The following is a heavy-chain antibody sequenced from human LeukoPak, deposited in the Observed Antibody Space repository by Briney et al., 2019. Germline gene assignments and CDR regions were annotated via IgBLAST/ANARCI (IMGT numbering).Heavy chain of an antibody. V-gene: IGHV3-48*03. CDR1: GFTFSSYE. CDR2: ISSSGSTI. Sequence: GGSLRLSCAASGFTFSSYEMNWVSQAPGKGLEWVSYISSSGSTIYYADSVKGRFTLSRDNAKNTLYLQMNSLRAEDTDVYYYARVPNYYYYYYMDVWGKGTTVTISS. J-gene: IGHJ6*03. CDR3: ARVPNYYYYYYMDV.